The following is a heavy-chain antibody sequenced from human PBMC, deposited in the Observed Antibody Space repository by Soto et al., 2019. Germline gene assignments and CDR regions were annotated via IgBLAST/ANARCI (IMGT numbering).Heavy chain of an antibody. CDR2: IYYSGST. Sequence: SETLSLTCTVSGGSISSYYWSWIRQPPGKGLEWIGYIYYSGSTNYNPSLKSPVTISVDTSKNQFSLKLSSVTAADTAVYYCARHWGYSKGDYYYGMDVWGQGTTVTVSS. V-gene: IGHV4-59*08. CDR1: GGSISSYY. CDR3: ARHWGYSKGDYYYGMDV. D-gene: IGHD4-4*01. J-gene: IGHJ6*02.